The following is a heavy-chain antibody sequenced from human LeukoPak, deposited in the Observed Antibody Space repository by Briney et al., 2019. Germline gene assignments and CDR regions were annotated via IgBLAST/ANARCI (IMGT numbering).Heavy chain of an antibody. CDR1: GFTFDDYA. V-gene: IGHV3-9*01. CDR2: ISWNSGSI. D-gene: IGHD3-22*01. CDR3: AKDHLPYYDSSGYPDY. J-gene: IGHJ4*02. Sequence: PGGSLRLSCAASGFTFDDYAMHWVRQASGKGLEWVSGISWNSGSIGYADSVKGRFTISRDNAKNSLYLQMHSLRAEDTALYYCAKDHLPYYDSSGYPDYWGQGTLVTVSS.